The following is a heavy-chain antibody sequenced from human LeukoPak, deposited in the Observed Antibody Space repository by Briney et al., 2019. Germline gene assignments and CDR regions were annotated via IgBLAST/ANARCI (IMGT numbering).Heavy chain of an antibody. CDR3: ARDRARGYSYGANTY. V-gene: IGHV4-34*01. D-gene: IGHD5-12*01. J-gene: IGHJ4*02. CDR1: GGSFSGYY. CDR2: INHSGST. Sequence: SETLSLTCAVYGGSFSGYYWSWIRQPPGKGLEWIGEINHSGSTNYNPSLKSRVTISVDTSKNQFSLKLSSVTAADTAVYYCARDRARGYSYGANTYWGQGTLVTVSS.